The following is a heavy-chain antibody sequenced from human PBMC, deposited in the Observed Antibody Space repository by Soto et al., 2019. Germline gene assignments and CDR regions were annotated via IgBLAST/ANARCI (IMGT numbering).Heavy chain of an antibody. J-gene: IGHJ4*02. D-gene: IGHD3-22*01. CDR3: ARNSLDSSGYYYDLDY. Sequence: SVKVSCKASGVTFSSYAISWVRQAPGQGLEWMGGIIPIFGTANYAQKFQGRVTITADESTSTAYMELSSLRSEDTAVYYCARNSLDSSGYYYDLDYWGQGTLVTVSS. CDR2: IIPIFGTA. V-gene: IGHV1-69*13. CDR1: GVTFSSYA.